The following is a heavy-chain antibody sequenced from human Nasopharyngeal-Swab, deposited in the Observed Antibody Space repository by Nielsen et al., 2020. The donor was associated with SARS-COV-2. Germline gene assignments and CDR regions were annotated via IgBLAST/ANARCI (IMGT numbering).Heavy chain of an antibody. Sequence: GESLKISCAASGFTFSSYWMHWVRQAPGKGLVWVSRINSDGSSTSYADSVKGRFTIPRDNAKNTLYLQMNSLRAEDTAVYYCARDPSGSYGDNWFDPWGQGTLVTVSS. D-gene: IGHD1-26*01. CDR1: GFTFSSYW. J-gene: IGHJ5*02. CDR2: INSDGSST. CDR3: ARDPSGSYGDNWFDP. V-gene: IGHV3-74*01.